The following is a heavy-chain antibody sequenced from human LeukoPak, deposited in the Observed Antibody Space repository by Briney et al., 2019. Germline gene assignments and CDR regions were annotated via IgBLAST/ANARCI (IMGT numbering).Heavy chain of an antibody. V-gene: IGHV3-23*01. Sequence: GGSLRLSCAASGFSFSSSAMHWVCQAPGKGLEWVSATSDSGGSTYYADSVKGRFTISRDNSKNTLYLQMNSLRAEDTAVYYCAKDVSALGSPVGPLDYWGQGTLVTVSS. J-gene: IGHJ4*02. CDR3: AKDVSALGSPVGPLDY. D-gene: IGHD3-10*01. CDR1: GFSFSSSA. CDR2: TSDSGGST.